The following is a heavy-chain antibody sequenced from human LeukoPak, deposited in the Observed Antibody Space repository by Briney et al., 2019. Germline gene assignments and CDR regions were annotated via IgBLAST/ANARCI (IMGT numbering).Heavy chain of an antibody. CDR2: ISRSGATT. CDR1: GFTFSRYA. J-gene: IGHJ4*02. D-gene: IGHD5-24*01. Sequence: PGGSLRLSCAAPGFTFSRYAMTWVRQAPGKGLESVSAISRSGATTYYADSVKGRFTIARDNSKNTLWLLMNTLRAEDTAVYYCAKDHEMATITDYWGQGTLVTVSS. V-gene: IGHV3-23*01. CDR3: AKDHEMATITDY.